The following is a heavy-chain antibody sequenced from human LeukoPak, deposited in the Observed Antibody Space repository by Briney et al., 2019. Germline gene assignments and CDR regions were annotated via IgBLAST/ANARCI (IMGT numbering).Heavy chain of an antibody. J-gene: IGHJ4*02. CDR2: IYYSGST. Sequence: SETLSLTCTVSGGSISSYYWSWIRQPPGKGLEWIGYIYYSGSTNYNPSLKSRVTISVDTSKNQFSLKLSSVTAADTAMYYCAREAGASSFRPLDCWGQGVLVSVSS. V-gene: IGHV4-59*12. D-gene: IGHD1-26*01. CDR3: AREAGASSFRPLDC. CDR1: GGSISSYY.